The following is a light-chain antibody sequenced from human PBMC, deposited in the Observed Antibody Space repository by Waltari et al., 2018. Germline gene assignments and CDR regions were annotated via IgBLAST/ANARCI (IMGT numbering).Light chain of an antibody. CDR1: SSAVGGYNY. Sequence: QSALTQPASVSGSPGQSITISRPGPSSAVGGYNYVPCYHQHTGKAPKLMIYDVSKRPSGVSNRVSGSKSGNTASLTISGLQAEDEADYYCCSYAGSSTVVYGGGTKLTVL. J-gene: IGLJ2*01. CDR2: DVS. CDR3: CSYAGSSTVV. V-gene: IGLV2-23*02.